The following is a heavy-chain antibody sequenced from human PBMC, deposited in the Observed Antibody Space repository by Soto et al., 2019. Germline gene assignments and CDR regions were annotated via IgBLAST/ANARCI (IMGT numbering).Heavy chain of an antibody. CDR3: ARDLGGWTDY. V-gene: IGHV1-3*01. CDR1: GYTFTSYA. D-gene: IGHD6-19*01. Sequence: QVQLVQSGAEVKKPGASVKVSCKASGYTFTSYAMQWVRQAPGQRLEWMGWINAGNGNTKYSQKFXGXVXNXGDTSASTDYMELSSLRSEDTAVYYCARDLGGWTDYWGQGTLVTVSS. CDR2: INAGNGNT. J-gene: IGHJ4*02.